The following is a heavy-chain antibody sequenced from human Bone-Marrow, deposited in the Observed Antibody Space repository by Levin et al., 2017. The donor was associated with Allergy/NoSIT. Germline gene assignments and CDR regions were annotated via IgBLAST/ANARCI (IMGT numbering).Heavy chain of an antibody. CDR1: GFTFSSYA. Sequence: GGSLRLSCAASGFTFSSYAMHWVRQAPGKGLEWVAVISYDGSNKYYADSVKGRFTISRDNSKNTLYLQMNSLRAEDTAVYYCARDPRLTAILWYFDLWGRGTLVTVSS. J-gene: IGHJ2*01. CDR2: ISYDGSNK. V-gene: IGHV3-30-3*01. CDR3: ARDPRLTAILWYFDL. D-gene: IGHD2-21*02.